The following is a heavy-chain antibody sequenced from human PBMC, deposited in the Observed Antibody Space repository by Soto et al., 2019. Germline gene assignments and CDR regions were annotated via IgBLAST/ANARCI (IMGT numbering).Heavy chain of an antibody. CDR2: IYWDADK. D-gene: IGHD2-15*01. Sequence: QITLEESGPTLVKPTQTLTLTCPFSGFSLSTRGVGVGWIRQPPGKALEWLALIYWDADKRYRPSLRSRLTITKETSKNRVVLTMTNMDPVDTATYYCAHSFIDTPLGGPSYYYGMDVWGQGTTVTVSS. V-gene: IGHV2-5*02. CDR3: AHSFIDTPLGGPSYYYGMDV. CDR1: GFSLSTRGVG. J-gene: IGHJ6*02.